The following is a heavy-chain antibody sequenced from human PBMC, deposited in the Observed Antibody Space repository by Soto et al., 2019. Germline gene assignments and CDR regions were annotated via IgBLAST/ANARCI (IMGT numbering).Heavy chain of an antibody. CDR1: GGSISSGDYY. CDR3: ARINDSSGYSYRRLEY. J-gene: IGHJ4*02. V-gene: IGHV4-30-4*01. D-gene: IGHD3-22*01. Sequence: SETLSLTCTVSGGSISSGDYYWSWIRQPPGKGLEWIGYIYYSGSTYYNPSLKSRVTISVDTSKNQFSLKLSSVTAADTAVYYCARINDSSGYSYRRLEYWGEGTLVTVSS. CDR2: IYYSGST.